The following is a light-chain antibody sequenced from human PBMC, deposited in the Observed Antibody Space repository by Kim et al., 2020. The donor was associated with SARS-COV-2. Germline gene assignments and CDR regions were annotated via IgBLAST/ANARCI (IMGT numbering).Light chain of an antibody. V-gene: IGKV3-15*01. CDR3: QQYNNAPLT. J-gene: IGKJ1*01. Sequence: EIVMTQSPATLSVSPGERATLSCRASQSVSSNLAWYQHKPGQAPRLLIYGASTRATGIPARFSGRGSGTEFTLTISSLQSEDFAVYYCQQYNNAPLTFGQGTKVEIK. CDR2: GAS. CDR1: QSVSSN.